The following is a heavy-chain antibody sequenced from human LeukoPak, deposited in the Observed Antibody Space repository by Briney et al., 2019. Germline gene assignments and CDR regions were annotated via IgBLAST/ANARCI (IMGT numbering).Heavy chain of an antibody. CDR1: GFTFSSYS. Sequence: GGSLRLSCAASGFTFSSYSMNWVRQAPGKGLEWVSSISSSSSYIYYADSVKGRFTISRDNAKNSLYLQMNSLRAEDTAVYYCARDRGSGYYSDNYFDYWGQGTLVTVSS. J-gene: IGHJ4*02. D-gene: IGHD3-22*01. CDR3: ARDRGSGYYSDNYFDY. CDR2: ISSSSSYI. V-gene: IGHV3-21*01.